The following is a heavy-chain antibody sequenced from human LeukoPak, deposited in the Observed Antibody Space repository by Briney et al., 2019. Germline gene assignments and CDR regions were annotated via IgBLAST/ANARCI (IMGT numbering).Heavy chain of an antibody. CDR2: INSSGGST. Sequence: ASVKVSCKPSGYIFTSYNMYWVRQAPGQGLEWMGIINSSGGSTNYAQKFKGRVTMTRDTSTSTVYMELSSLRSEDTAVYYCARGRGGSSYEFGYWGQGTLVTVSS. D-gene: IGHD6-6*01. V-gene: IGHV1-46*01. CDR3: ARGRGGSSYEFGY. J-gene: IGHJ4*02. CDR1: GYIFTSYN.